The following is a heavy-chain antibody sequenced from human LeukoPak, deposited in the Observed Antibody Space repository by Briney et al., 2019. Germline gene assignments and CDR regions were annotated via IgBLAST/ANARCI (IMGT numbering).Heavy chain of an antibody. J-gene: IGHJ4*02. CDR1: GYTFTGYY. CDR2: INPSGGST. CDR3: ARGVDDYGPLGSYYYFDY. Sequence: GASVKVSCKASGYTFTGYYMHWVRQAPGQGLEWMGIINPSGGSTSYAQKFQGRVTMTRDTSTSTVYMELSSLRSEDTAVYYCARGVDDYGPLGSYYYFDYWGQGTLVTVSS. D-gene: IGHD4-17*01. V-gene: IGHV1-46*01.